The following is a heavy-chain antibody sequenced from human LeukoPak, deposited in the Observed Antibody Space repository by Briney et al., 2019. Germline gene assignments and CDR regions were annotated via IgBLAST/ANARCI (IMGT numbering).Heavy chain of an antibody. Sequence: GGSLRLSCAASGFTFSSYAMSWVRQAPGKGLECVSAISGGGPVTYYTDSVKGRFTISRDNSKNTLYLEMNSLGAEDTAVYYCARRGSSGWYDYWGQGTLVTVSS. CDR3: ARRGSSGWYDY. CDR1: GFTFSSYA. V-gene: IGHV3-23*01. D-gene: IGHD6-19*01. CDR2: ISGGGPVT. J-gene: IGHJ4*02.